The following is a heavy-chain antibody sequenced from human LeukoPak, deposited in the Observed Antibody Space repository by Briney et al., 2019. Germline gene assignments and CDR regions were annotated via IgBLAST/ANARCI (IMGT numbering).Heavy chain of an antibody. CDR1: LDSTTSNF. CDR2: IHRSGSP. V-gene: IGHV4-4*02. J-gene: IGHJ4*02. Sequence: SETLSLTCTVSLDSTTSNFWSWVRQPPGKGLEWIGEIHRSGSPNYNPSLQSRVTISVDRSRNQIALELSSVAAADTAVYYCAREILGGFNPGAYWGQGTLVTVSS. D-gene: IGHD1-14*01. CDR3: AREILGGFNPGAY.